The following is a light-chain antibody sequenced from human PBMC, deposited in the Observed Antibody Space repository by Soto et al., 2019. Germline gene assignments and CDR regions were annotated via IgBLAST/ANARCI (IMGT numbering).Light chain of an antibody. V-gene: IGKV3-15*01. CDR3: QQYNNWFRT. CDR2: GAS. Sequence: EIVMTQSPATLSVSPGERATLSCRASQSIASNLAWYQQTPGQAPRLLIYGASTKATGIPARFSGSGSGTEFTLTISSLQSEDSAVYYCQQYNNWFRTFGQGTKVDIK. J-gene: IGKJ1*01. CDR1: QSIASN.